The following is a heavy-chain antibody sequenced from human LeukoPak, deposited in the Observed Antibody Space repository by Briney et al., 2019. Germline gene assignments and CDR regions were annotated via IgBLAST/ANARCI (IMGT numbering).Heavy chain of an antibody. CDR1: GGSISSGGYS. CDR2: IYYSGST. CDR3: ARGLIKYYDSSGYIDY. J-gene: IGHJ4*02. V-gene: IGHV4-30-4*07. D-gene: IGHD3-22*01. Sequence: SETLSLTCAVSGGSISSGGYSWSWIRQPPGKGLEWIGYIYYSGSTYYSPSLKSRVTISVDTSKNQFSLKLSSVTAADTAVYYCARGLIKYYDSSGYIDYWGQGTLVTVSS.